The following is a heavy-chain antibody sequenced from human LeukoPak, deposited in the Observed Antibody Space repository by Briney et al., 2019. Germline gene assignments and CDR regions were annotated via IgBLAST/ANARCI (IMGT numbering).Heavy chain of an antibody. CDR3: ATPLISISSTTYYNYFEY. Sequence: GGSLRLSCVASGFTFSSYSLHWVRQAPGKGLEWVAVISFDGSHQYFADSVKGRFTISRDNSNNTPYLQMNSLRAEDTAVYYCATPLISISSTTYYNYFEYWGQGALVTVSS. CDR1: GFTFSSYS. V-gene: IGHV3-30*04. J-gene: IGHJ4*02. CDR2: ISFDGSHQ. D-gene: IGHD2-2*01.